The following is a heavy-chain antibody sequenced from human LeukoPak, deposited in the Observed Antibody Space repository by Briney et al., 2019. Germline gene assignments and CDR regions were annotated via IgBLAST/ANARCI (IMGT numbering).Heavy chain of an antibody. J-gene: IGHJ4*02. CDR1: GFTFSSYS. CDR2: IGSSSSYI. Sequence: GGSLRLSCAASGFTFSSYSMNWVRQAPGKGLEWVSFIGSSSSYIYYADSVKGRFTISRDNAKNSLYLQMNSLRAEDTAVYYCARDQRYCSSSSCPWEPFDYWGQGTLVTVSS. V-gene: IGHV3-21*01. D-gene: IGHD2-2*01. CDR3: ARDQRYCSSSSCPWEPFDY.